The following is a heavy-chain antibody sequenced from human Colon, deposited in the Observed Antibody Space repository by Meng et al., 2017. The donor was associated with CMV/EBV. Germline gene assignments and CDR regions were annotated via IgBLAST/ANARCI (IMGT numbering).Heavy chain of an antibody. D-gene: IGHD1-7*01. Sequence: GGSLRLSCAASGFTFSNFAMHWVRQAPGKGLEWVALISHDGRNQFYADSVKGRVEGRFTISRDNSKSTLYLQINSLRAEDTAVYYCARDPLQLGVNDSFDYWGQGTLVTVSS. CDR2: ISHDGRNQ. J-gene: IGHJ4*02. CDR1: GFTFSNFA. V-gene: IGHV3-30*04. CDR3: ARDPLQLGVNDSFDY.